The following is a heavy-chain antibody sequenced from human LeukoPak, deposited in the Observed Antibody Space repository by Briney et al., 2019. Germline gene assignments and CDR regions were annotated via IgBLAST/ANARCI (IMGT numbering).Heavy chain of an antibody. D-gene: IGHD3-22*01. J-gene: IGHJ4*02. CDR1: GYTSTGYY. Sequence: ASVKVSCKASGYTSTGYYMHWVRQAPGQGLEWMGWINPNSGGTNYAQNFQGRVTMTRDTSISTAYMEVSRLRSDDTAVYYCAREDSSGYAYWGQGTLVTVSS. V-gene: IGHV1-2*02. CDR3: AREDSSGYAY. CDR2: INPNSGGT.